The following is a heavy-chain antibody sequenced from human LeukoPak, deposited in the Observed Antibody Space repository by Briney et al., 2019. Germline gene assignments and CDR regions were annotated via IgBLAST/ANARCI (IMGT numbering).Heavy chain of an antibody. Sequence: SETLSLTCTVSGGSISSYYWSWIRQPPGKGLEWIGYIYYSGSTNYNPSLKSRVTISVDTSKNQFSLKLSSVTAADTAVYYWGRGGSSGSTSGDGFDPWAQETLVTVS. V-gene: IGHV4-59*01. D-gene: IGHD6-13*01. CDR1: GGSISSYY. CDR2: IYYSGST. CDR3: GRGGSSGSTSGDGFDP. J-gene: IGHJ5*02.